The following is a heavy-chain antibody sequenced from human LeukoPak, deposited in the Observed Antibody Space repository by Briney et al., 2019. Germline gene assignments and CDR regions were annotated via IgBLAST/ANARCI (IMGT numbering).Heavy chain of an antibody. Sequence: SETLSLTCTVSGGSISSYYWSWIRQTPRKGLEWIGYIYYSGSTNYNPSLKSRVTISVDTSKNQFSLKLSSVTAADTAVYYCARELTGGYFQHWGQGTLVTVSS. J-gene: IGHJ1*01. CDR3: ARELTGGYFQH. V-gene: IGHV4-59*01. CDR1: GGSISSYY. CDR2: IYYSGST. D-gene: IGHD1-14*01.